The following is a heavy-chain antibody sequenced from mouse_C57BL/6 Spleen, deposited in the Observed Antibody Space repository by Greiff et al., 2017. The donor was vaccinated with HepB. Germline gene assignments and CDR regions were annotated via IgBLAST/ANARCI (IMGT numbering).Heavy chain of an antibody. D-gene: IGHD4-1*01. Sequence: QVQLQQPGAELVKPGASVKLSCKASGYTFTSYWMHWVKQRPGRGLEWIGRIDPNSGGTKYNEKFKSKATLTVDKPSSTAYMQLSSLTAEDSAVYYCARGNWDYAMDYWGQGTSVTVSS. V-gene: IGHV1-72*01. CDR3: ARGNWDYAMDY. J-gene: IGHJ4*01. CDR2: IDPNSGGT. CDR1: GYTFTSYW.